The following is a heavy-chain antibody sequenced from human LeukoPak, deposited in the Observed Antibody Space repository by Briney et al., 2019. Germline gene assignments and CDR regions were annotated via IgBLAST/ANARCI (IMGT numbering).Heavy chain of an antibody. J-gene: IGHJ3*02. CDR3: ARDVIPGYSSGWVAFDI. Sequence: GGSLRLSCAASGFTFSSYAMSWVRQAPGKGLEWVSAISGSGGSTYYAGSVKGRFTISRDNAKNSLYLQMNSLRAEDTAVYYCARDVIPGYSSGWVAFDIWGQGTMVTVSS. D-gene: IGHD6-19*01. CDR1: GFTFSSYA. V-gene: IGHV3-23*01. CDR2: ISGSGGST.